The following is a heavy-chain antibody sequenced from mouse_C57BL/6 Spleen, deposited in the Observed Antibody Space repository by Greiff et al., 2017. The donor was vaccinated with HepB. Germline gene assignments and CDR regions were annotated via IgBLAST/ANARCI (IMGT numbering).Heavy chain of an antibody. V-gene: IGHV2-6*03. Sequence: QVQLKESGPGLVAPSQSLSITCTVSGFSLTSYGVHWVRQPPGKGLEWLVVIWSDGSTTYNSALKSRLSISKDNSKSQVFLKMNSLQTDDTAMYYCARAYYYGSSYTYDAMDYWGQGTSVTVSS. CDR3: ARAYYYGSSYTYDAMDY. CDR2: IWSDGST. D-gene: IGHD1-1*01. CDR1: GFSLTSYG. J-gene: IGHJ4*01.